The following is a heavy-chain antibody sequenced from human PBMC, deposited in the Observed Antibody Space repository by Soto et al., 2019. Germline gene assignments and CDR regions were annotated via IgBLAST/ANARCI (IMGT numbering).Heavy chain of an antibody. V-gene: IGHV1-46*01. Sequence: ASVKVSCKASGYTFTHYHVYWVRQAPGRGLEWLGMINPSGGSTTYAQNLQGRVTMTRDTSTNTVYMELSSPRSEDTAVYYCAREAINSSGYSRYFQHWGQGTLVTVSS. D-gene: IGHD3-22*01. CDR2: INPSGGST. CDR1: GYTFTHYH. CDR3: AREAINSSGYSRYFQH. J-gene: IGHJ1*01.